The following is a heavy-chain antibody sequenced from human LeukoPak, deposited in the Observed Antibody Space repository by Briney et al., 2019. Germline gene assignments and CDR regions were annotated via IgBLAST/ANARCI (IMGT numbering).Heavy chain of an antibody. J-gene: IGHJ4*02. V-gene: IGHV1-18*01. CDR3: ARGYGNYIDY. CDR2: ISAYNGNS. CDR1: GYTFTSYG. Sequence: GASVKVSCKASGYTFTSYGISRVLQAPGQGLKWMGWISAYNGNSNYEQKRQGRVTMTTDTSTSTAYMELRSLRADDTAVFYCARGYGNYIDYWGQGTLVIVSS. D-gene: IGHD4-17*01.